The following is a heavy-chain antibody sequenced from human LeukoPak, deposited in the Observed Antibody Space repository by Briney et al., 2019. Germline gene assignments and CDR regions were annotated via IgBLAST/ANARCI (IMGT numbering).Heavy chain of an antibody. CDR2: ISAYNGNT. Sequence: ASVKVSCKASGYTFTSYGISWVRQAPGQGLEWMGWISAYNGNTNYAQKLQGRVTMTTDTSTSTAYMELRSLRSDDTAVYYCARVGLTMAYHNWFDPWGQGTLVTVSS. CDR3: ARVGLTMAYHNWFDP. D-gene: IGHD3-10*01. J-gene: IGHJ5*02. V-gene: IGHV1-18*01. CDR1: GYTFTSYG.